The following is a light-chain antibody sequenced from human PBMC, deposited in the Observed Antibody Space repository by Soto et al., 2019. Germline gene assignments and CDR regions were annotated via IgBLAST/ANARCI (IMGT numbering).Light chain of an antibody. J-gene: IGKJ1*01. Sequence: EIMMTQSPATLSVSPGERATLSCRASQSVSSNLAWYQQKPGQAPGLLLYGASTRATGIPARFSGSESGTESAIPISSLESEDLALCYCQQYNTWPPTFCQGTKLEIK. CDR2: GAS. CDR3: QQYNTWPPT. V-gene: IGKV3-15*01. CDR1: QSVSSN.